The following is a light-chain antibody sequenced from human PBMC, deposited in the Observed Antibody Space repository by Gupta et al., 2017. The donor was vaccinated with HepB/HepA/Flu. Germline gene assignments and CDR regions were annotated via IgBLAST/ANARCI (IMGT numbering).Light chain of an antibody. J-gene: IGKJ1*01. CDR1: QSVSSSY. CDR2: GAS. Sequence: EIVLQQSPGTLSLSPGERATLSCRASQSVSSSYLAWYQQKPGQAPRLLIYGASSRATSIPDRFSGSGSGTDFTLTISRLEPEDFAVYYWQQYGSSPRTFGQGTKVEIK. CDR3: QQYGSSPRT. V-gene: IGKV3-20*01.